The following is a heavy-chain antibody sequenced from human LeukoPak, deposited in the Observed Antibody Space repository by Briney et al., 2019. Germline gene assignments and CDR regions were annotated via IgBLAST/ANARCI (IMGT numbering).Heavy chain of an antibody. CDR2: ISADIGHT. CDR3: AGLISAGPEDYFDY. D-gene: IGHD3-10*01. CDR1: GYTFSSYG. Sequence: ASVKVSCKASGYTFSSYGITWVRQAPGQGLEWMGWISADIGHTNYVEKLQARVTMTTDRSTNTAYMELRSLRSDDTAVYYCAGLISAGPEDYFDYWGQGTLVTVSS. J-gene: IGHJ4*02. V-gene: IGHV1-18*01.